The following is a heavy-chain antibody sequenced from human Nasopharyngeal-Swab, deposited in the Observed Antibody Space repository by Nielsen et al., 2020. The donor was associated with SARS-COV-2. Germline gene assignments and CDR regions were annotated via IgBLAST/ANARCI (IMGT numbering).Heavy chain of an antibody. D-gene: IGHD3-3*01. CDR3: ARVPSITIFGVVDY. Sequence: GSLRLSCAVYVASFSDYYWSWIRQPPGKGLEWIGEINHSGSTNYNPSLKSRVTISVDTSKNQFSLKLSSVTAADTAVYYCARVPSITIFGVVDYWGQGTLVTVSS. CDR2: INHSGST. J-gene: IGHJ4*02. V-gene: IGHV4-34*01. CDR1: VASFSDYY.